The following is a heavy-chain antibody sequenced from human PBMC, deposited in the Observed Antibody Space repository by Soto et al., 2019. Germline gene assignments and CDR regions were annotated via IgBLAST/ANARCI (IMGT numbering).Heavy chain of an antibody. CDR1: GGTFSSSG. CDR2: IVPSLDTT. V-gene: IGHV1-69*11. J-gene: IGHJ6*02. CDR3: ARWPQPRYTADPYAVDV. Sequence: SVKVSCNASGGTFSSSGFSWVRQAPGQGLEWMGMIVPSLDTTNYAQKFQARVTITADEVTSTAYMELRSLRSEDTAVYYCARWPQPRYTADPYAVDVWGQGTRVTVSS. D-gene: IGHD3-16*02.